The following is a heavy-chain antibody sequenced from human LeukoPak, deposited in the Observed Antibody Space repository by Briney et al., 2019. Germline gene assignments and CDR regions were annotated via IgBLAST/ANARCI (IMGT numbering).Heavy chain of an antibody. CDR1: GGSFSGYY. CDR2: INHSGST. V-gene: IGHV4-34*01. CDR3: AREGNYYGSGPRPYNWFDP. D-gene: IGHD3-10*01. Sequence: PSETLSLTCAVYGGSFSGYYWSWIRQPPGKGLEWIGEINHSGSTNYNPSLKSRVTISVDTSKNQFSLKLSSVTAADTAVYYCAREGNYYGSGPRPYNWFDPWGHGTLVTVSS. J-gene: IGHJ5*02.